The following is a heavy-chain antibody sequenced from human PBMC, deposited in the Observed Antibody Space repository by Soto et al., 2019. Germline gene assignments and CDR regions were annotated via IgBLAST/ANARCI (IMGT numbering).Heavy chain of an antibody. D-gene: IGHD6-19*01. CDR2: INHSGVT. CDR3: ARFSGSYYYAMDG. J-gene: IGHJ6*02. Sequence: PSETLSLTCAVYGGSFSGYYWSWIRQPPGKGLEWIGEINHSGVTNYKPSLKRRVTISVDTSKNQFSLQLKSVTAADTALYYGARFSGSYYYAMDGWGQGSTVTVSS. CDR1: GGSFSGYY. V-gene: IGHV4-34*01.